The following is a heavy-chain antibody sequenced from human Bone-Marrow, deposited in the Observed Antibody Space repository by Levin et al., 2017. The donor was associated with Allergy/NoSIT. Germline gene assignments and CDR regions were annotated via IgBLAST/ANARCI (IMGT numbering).Heavy chain of an antibody. D-gene: IGHD4-17*01. V-gene: IGHV3-23*01. Sequence: GESLKISCAASGFVFSNSAMSWVRQAPGKGLEWVSTISGGGGGTDDADSLKGRFTISRDNFQNTMYLQMNSLRDEDTAIYYCAKGTDFGCLVSHYFENWGRGTLVAVSS. J-gene: IGHJ4*02. CDR2: ISGGGGGT. CDR3: AKGTDFGCLVSHYFEN. CDR1: GFVFSNSA.